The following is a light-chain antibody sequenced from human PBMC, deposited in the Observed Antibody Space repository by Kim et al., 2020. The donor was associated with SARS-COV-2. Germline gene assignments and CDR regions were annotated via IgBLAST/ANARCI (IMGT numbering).Light chain of an antibody. CDR3: SSYAGSNNYV. V-gene: IGLV2-8*01. CDR1: SSDVGGYDA. CDR2: EVS. Sequence: QSVTISCTGTSSDVGGYDAVSWYPQHPGKAPKLMIYEVSKLPTGVPDRFSGSKSGNTASLTVSGLQAEDEADYYCSSYAGSNNYVFGTGTKVTVL. J-gene: IGLJ1*01.